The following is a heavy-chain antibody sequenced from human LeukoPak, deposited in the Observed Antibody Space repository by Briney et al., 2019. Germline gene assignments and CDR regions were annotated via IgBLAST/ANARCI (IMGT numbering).Heavy chain of an antibody. D-gene: IGHD6-13*01. CDR2: IYHSGST. CDR1: GYSISSGYY. CDR3: ARDRKQQLNTAHPYNWFDP. Sequence: SETLSLTCTVSGYSISSGYYWGWIRQPPGKGLAWIGSIYHSGSTYYNPSLKSRVTISVDTSKNQFSLKLSSVTAADTAVYYCARDRKQQLNTAHPYNWFDPWGQGTLVTVSS. V-gene: IGHV4-38-2*02. J-gene: IGHJ5*02.